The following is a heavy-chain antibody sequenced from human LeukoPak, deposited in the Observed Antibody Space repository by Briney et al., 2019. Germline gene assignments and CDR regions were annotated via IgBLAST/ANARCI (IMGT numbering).Heavy chain of an antibody. CDR2: IVVGSGNT. J-gene: IGHJ4*02. D-gene: IGHD3-3*01. CDR1: GFTFSSSA. V-gene: IGHV1-58*02. Sequence: SVKVSCKASGFTFSSSAMQWVRQARGQRLEWIGWIVVGSGNTNYAQKFQERVTITRDMSTSTGYMEPSSLRSEDTAVYYCAAAYDFWSGYYDYWGQGTLVSVSS. CDR3: AAAYDFWSGYYDY.